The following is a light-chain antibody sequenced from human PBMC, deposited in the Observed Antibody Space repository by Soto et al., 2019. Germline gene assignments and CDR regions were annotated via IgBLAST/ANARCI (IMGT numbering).Light chain of an antibody. J-gene: IGKJ1*01. CDR2: GAS. CDR3: QQYNSWHPWT. CDR1: QSVSSN. V-gene: IGKV3-15*01. Sequence: EIVMTQSPATLSVSPGERATLSCRASQSVSSNLAWYQQKPGQAPRLLIYGASTRATGIPARFSGSGSGTESTLTISSLQSEDFAVYYCQQYNSWHPWTFGQGTKVEIK.